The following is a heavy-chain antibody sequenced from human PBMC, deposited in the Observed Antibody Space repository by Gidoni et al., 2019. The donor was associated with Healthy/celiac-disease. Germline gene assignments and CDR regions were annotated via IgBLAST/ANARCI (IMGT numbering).Heavy chain of an antibody. CDR1: GGSISSYY. V-gene: IGHV4-59*01. J-gene: IGHJ4*02. Sequence: QVQLQESGPGLVKPSETLSLTCTVPGGSISSYYWSWVRQPSGTGLELIGYIYYSGSTNYIPSLKSRVTISVDTSKNQFSLKLSSVTAADTAVYYCARTNDYGDYYFDYWGQGTLVTVSS. D-gene: IGHD4-17*01. CDR3: ARTNDYGDYYFDY. CDR2: IYYSGST.